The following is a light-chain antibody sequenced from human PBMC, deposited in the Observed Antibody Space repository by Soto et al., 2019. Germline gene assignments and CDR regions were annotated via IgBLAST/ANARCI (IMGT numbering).Light chain of an antibody. Sequence: EIVLTQSPGTLSLSPGERATLSCRASQSVSSTYLAWYQQKPGQAPRLLIFDSFSRATGIPDRFSGSGSGTDFTLTIRRLEPEDFAVYYCQQYGSTPPGTFGQGTKVEIK. V-gene: IGKV3-20*01. CDR2: DSF. CDR3: QQYGSTPPGT. CDR1: QSVSSTY. J-gene: IGKJ1*01.